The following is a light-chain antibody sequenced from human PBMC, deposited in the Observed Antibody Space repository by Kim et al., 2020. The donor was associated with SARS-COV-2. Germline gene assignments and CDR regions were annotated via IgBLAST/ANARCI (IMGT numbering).Light chain of an antibody. CDR2: AAS. V-gene: IGKV3-15*01. J-gene: IGKJ5*01. Sequence: EIVMTQSPATLSVSPGERASLSCRASQSVDTSLAWYQQKPGQAPRLLIVAASTRATGILGRFSGSGSGTEFTLTISSLQSEDFAVYYCQQYQSWPTFGQGTRLEIK. CDR3: QQYQSWPT. CDR1: QSVDTS.